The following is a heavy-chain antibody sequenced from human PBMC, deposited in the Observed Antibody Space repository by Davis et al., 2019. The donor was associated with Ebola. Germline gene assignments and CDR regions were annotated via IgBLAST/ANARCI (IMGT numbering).Heavy chain of an antibody. CDR2: IAYDGNDK. CDR3: ARGVDY. Sequence: GGSLRLSCGASGFTFSTYGMHWVRQTPGMGLEWVAVIAYDGNDKYYADSVKGRFTISRDNSKNTLYLQLNSLRVEDTAVYYCARGVDYWGQGTLVTVSS. V-gene: IGHV3-30*03. J-gene: IGHJ4*02. CDR1: GFTFSTYG.